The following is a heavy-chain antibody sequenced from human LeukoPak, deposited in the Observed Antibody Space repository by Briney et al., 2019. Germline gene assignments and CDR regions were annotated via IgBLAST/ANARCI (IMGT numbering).Heavy chain of an antibody. CDR2: INQDGSEK. CDR3: ARDSLIPYCSGGSCYSYSFDY. V-gene: IGHV3-7*01. Sequence: GGSLRLSCAASRFTFSNYWMNWFRQAPGKGLEWVANINQDGSEKNYVDSVKGRFTISRDNAENSLYLQMNSLRAEDTAVYYCARDSLIPYCSGGSCYSYSFDYWGQGTLVTVSS. D-gene: IGHD2-15*01. CDR1: RFTFSNYW. J-gene: IGHJ4*02.